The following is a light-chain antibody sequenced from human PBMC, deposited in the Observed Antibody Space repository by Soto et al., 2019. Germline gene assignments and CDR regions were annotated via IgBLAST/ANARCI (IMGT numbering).Light chain of an antibody. CDR1: SSNIGAGYD. J-gene: IGLJ1*01. CDR2: GTT. CDR3: QSYDGTLSGSYV. V-gene: IGLV1-40*01. Sequence: QSVLTQPPSVSGAPGQRVTISCTGSSSNIGAGYDVHWYQQLPGTAPKLIIYGTTNRPSGVPDRFSGSKSGTSASLAITGLQAEDEGDYYCQSYDGTLSGSYVFGIGTKLTVL.